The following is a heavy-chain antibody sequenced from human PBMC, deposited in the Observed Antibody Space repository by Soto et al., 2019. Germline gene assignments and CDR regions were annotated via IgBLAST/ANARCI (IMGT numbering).Heavy chain of an antibody. J-gene: IGHJ4*02. D-gene: IGHD3-10*01. CDR2: ISSTGSAI. Sequence: EVQLVESGGGLVKPGGSLRLSCAASGFTFSSYSMNWVRQAPGRGLEWVSSISSTGSAIYYADSVKGRFTISRDNAKNSLYLQMTSLRAEDTAVYYCAREEFYYGSGSYFPYWGQGTLVTVSS. CDR3: AREEFYYGSGSYFPY. V-gene: IGHV3-21*01. CDR1: GFTFSSYS.